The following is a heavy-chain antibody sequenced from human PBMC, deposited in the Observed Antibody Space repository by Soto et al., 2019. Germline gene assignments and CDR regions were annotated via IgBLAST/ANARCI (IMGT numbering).Heavy chain of an antibody. V-gene: IGHV3-23*01. CDR2: ISVTGGST. J-gene: IGHJ4*02. CDR3: ARNLGFFDY. CDR1: GFTFNTYG. Sequence: GGSLRLSCAASGFTFNTYGMSWVRQAPGKGLEWVSGISVTGGSTYYADSVKGRFTISRDNSKNTLYLQMNSLRAEDTAVYYCARNLGFFDYWGQGTLVTVSS. D-gene: IGHD3-10*01.